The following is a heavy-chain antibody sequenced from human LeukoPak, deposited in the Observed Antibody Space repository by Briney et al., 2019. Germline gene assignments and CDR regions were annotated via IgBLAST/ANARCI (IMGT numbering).Heavy chain of an antibody. Sequence: SETLSLTCTVSGGSVSSGSYYWSWIRQPPGKGLEWIGEINHSGSTNYNPSLKSRVTISVDTSKNQFSLKLSSVTAADTAVYYCVYGSGSYYPDFDYWGQGTLVTVSS. V-gene: IGHV4-39*07. CDR1: GGSVSSGSYY. CDR3: VYGSGSYYPDFDY. J-gene: IGHJ4*02. CDR2: INHSGST. D-gene: IGHD3-10*01.